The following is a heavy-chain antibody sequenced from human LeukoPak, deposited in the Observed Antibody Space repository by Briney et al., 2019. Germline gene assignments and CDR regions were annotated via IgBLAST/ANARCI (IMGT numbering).Heavy chain of an antibody. CDR1: GFTVSSNY. CDR3: AKDIGSGLRYFDWLLFDY. J-gene: IGHJ4*02. D-gene: IGHD3-9*01. CDR2: IYSGGST. Sequence: GGSLRLSCAASGFTVSSNYMSWVRQAPGKGLEWVSVIYSGGSTYYADSVKGRFTISRDNSKNTLYLQMNSLRAEDTAVYYCAKDIGSGLRYFDWLLFDYWGQGTLVTVSS. V-gene: IGHV3-66*01.